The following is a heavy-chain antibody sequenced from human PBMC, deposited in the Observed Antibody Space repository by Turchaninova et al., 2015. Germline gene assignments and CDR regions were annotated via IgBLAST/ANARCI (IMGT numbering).Heavy chain of an antibody. CDR2: IYSDDNT. CDR3: ARSRGTYLDY. CDR1: GLIVCSTY. Sequence: EVQLVESGGGLIQPGGSLRLSCAASGLIVCSTYMSWVRQAPGKGLEWVSIIYSDDNTAYADSVKGRFTISRDNSKNTQFLQMNSLRAEDTAVYYCARSRGTYLDYWGQGTLVTVSS. J-gene: IGHJ4*02. V-gene: IGHV3-53*01. D-gene: IGHD3-16*02.